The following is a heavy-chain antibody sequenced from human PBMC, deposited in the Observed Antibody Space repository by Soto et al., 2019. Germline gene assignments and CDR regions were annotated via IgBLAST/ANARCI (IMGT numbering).Heavy chain of an antibody. J-gene: IGHJ4*02. CDR2: IIPIFGTA. D-gene: IGHD2-21*02. V-gene: IGHV1-69*13. CDR3: ARASVVVTAIYYFDY. CDR1: GGTFSSYA. Sequence: ASVKVSCKASGGTFSSYAISWVRQAPGQGLEWMGGIIPIFGTANYAQKFQGRVTITADESTSTAYMELSSLRSEDTAVYYCARASVVVTAIYYFDYWGQGTLVTVSS.